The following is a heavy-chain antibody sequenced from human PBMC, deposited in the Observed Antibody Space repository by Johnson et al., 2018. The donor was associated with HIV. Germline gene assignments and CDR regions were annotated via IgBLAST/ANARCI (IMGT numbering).Heavy chain of an antibody. CDR2: ISYDGSNT. CDR3: AREGAWEVRPGAFDI. J-gene: IGHJ3*02. CDR1: GFTFSSYA. Sequence: QVQLVESGGGVVQPGRSLRLSCAASGFTFSSYAMHWVRQAPGKGLEWVAVISYDGSNTYYADSVKGRFTISRDNSKNTLYLQMNSLRAEDTAVYYCAREGAWEVRPGAFDIWGQGTMVTVSS. D-gene: IGHD1-26*01. V-gene: IGHV3-30*14.